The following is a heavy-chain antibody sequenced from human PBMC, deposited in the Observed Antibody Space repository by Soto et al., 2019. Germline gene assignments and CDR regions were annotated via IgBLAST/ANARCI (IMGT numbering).Heavy chain of an antibody. CDR3: ARGQEVGAHFFDA. V-gene: IGHV3-13*01. CDR1: GFTFSGFD. Sequence: GGSLRFSCEASGFTFSGFDMPWVRHPTGKGLEWVSTIGTAGDTYYAVSVTGRFTISRDNAKNSLSLQMNSLRAGDTAVYFCARGQEVGAHFFDAWGQGTQVAVSS. D-gene: IGHD2-15*01. J-gene: IGHJ4*02. CDR2: IGTAGDT.